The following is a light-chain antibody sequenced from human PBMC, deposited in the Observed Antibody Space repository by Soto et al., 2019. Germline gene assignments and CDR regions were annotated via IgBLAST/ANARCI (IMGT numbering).Light chain of an antibody. CDR1: SSNIGSNT. CDR3: AAWDDSLNGVV. J-gene: IGLJ2*01. Sequence: QAVLTPPPSASGTPGPRVTISWSGSSSNIGSNTVNWYQQLPGTAPKLLIYSNNQRPSGVPDRFSGSKSGTSASLAISGLQSEDEADYYCAAWDDSLNGVVFGGGTKLTVL. CDR2: SNN. V-gene: IGLV1-44*01.